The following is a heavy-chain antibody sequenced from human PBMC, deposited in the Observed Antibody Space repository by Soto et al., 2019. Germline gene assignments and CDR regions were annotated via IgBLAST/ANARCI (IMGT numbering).Heavy chain of an antibody. J-gene: IGHJ6*02. CDR1: GYSFTSYW. V-gene: IGHV5-10-1*01. CDR2: IDPSDSYT. Sequence: GESLKISCKGSGYSFTSYWISWVRQMPGRGLEWMGRIDPSDSYTNYSPSFQGHVTISADKSISTAYLQWSSLKASDTAMYYCARLMTTVTGYYYYGMDAWGQGTTVTVSS. CDR3: ARLMTTVTGYYYYGMDA. D-gene: IGHD4-17*01.